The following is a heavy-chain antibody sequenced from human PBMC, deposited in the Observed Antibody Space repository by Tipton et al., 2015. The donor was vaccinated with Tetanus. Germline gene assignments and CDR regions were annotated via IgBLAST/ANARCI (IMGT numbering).Heavy chain of an antibody. V-gene: IGHV3-21*01. Sequence: SLRLSCAASGFTFSTYSMNWVRQAPGKGLQWVSSISLSSSYIDYADSVQSRFTISRDNAKNSLYLQMNSLRAEDTAAYYCARQDKRFVGYYDAMDVWGQGTTVIVSS. CDR3: ARQDKRFVGYYDAMDV. J-gene: IGHJ6*02. CDR1: GFTFSTYS. D-gene: IGHD3-3*01. CDR2: ISLSSSYI.